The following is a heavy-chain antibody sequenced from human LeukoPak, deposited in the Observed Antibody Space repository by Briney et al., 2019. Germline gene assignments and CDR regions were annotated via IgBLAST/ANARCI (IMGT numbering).Heavy chain of an antibody. CDR1: GFIFSSYG. CDR2: ISGNDGST. CDR3: ARGSGSYLEFDY. J-gene: IGHJ4*02. V-gene: IGHV3-23*01. Sequence: PGGTLRLSCAASGFIFSSYGMSWVRQAPGKGLEWVSDISGNDGSTYYADSVKGRFTISRDNSKNTLYLQMNSLRAEDTAVYYCARGSGSYLEFDYWGQGTLVTVSS. D-gene: IGHD1-26*01.